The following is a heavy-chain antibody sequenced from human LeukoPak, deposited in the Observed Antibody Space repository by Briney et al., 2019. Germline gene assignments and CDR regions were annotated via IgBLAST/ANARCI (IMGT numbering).Heavy chain of an antibody. CDR2: INHSGST. D-gene: IGHD5-18*01. J-gene: IGHJ4*02. CDR3: ARVRAYSYGYIDY. Sequence: SETLSLTCAVYGGSFSGYYWSWIRQPPGKGLEWIGEINHSGSTNYNPSHKSQVTISVDTSKNQFSLKLSSVTAADTAVYYCARVRAYSYGYIDYWGQGTLVTVSS. V-gene: IGHV4-34*01. CDR1: GGSFSGYY.